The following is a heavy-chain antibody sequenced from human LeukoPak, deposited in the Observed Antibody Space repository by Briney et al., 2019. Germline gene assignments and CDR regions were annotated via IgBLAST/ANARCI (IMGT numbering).Heavy chain of an antibody. CDR1: EFTVSSNY. Sequence: PGGSLRLSCAATEFTVSSNYMNWARQAPGKWLQCVSVIYSGGSTYYADSVKGRFTISRDNSKNTLYLQMNSLRAEDTAVYYCARARGRTSGFDSWGQGTLVTVSS. J-gene: IGHJ4*02. CDR3: ARARGRTSGFDS. CDR2: IYSGGST. V-gene: IGHV3-53*01. D-gene: IGHD1-26*01.